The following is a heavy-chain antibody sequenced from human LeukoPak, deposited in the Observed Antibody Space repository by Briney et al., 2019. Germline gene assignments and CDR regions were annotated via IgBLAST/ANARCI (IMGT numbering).Heavy chain of an antibody. J-gene: IGHJ4*02. Sequence: SETLSLTCAVYGGSFSGYYWSWIRQPPGKGLEWIGEINHSGSTNYNPSLKSRVTISVDTSKKQFSLKLSSVTAADTAVYYCARLVYDSSGYYYVRYFDSWGQGTLVTVSS. CDR2: INHSGST. CDR1: GGSFSGYY. V-gene: IGHV4-34*01. D-gene: IGHD3-22*01. CDR3: ARLVYDSSGYYYVRYFDS.